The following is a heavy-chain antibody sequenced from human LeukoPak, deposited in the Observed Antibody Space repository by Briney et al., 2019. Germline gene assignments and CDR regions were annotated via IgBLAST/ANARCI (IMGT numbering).Heavy chain of an antibody. CDR3: ARSPYSSGWYHYAMDV. CDR2: INAGHGTT. V-gene: IGHV1-3*01. CDR1: GYTFTNYA. Sequence: ASVTVSCKASGYTFTNYAIHWVRQAPGQRLEWMGWINAGHGTTKYSQKFQGRVTITRDTSASIAYMELSSLISEDTAVYYCARSPYSSGWYHYAMDVWGQGTTVTVSS. D-gene: IGHD6-19*01. J-gene: IGHJ6*01.